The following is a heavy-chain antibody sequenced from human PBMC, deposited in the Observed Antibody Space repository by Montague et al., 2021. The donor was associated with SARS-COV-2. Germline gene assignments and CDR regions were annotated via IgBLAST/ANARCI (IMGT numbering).Heavy chain of an antibody. D-gene: IGHD3-22*01. V-gene: IGHV4-61*02. Sequence: TLSLTCTVSDDSISSGTYYWSWIRQPAGKGLEWIGRIYTSGGTNYNPSLKSRVAISVDMSKNQFSLKLSSVTAADTAVYYCARGRGGYYDSSGYYRTGGAFDXWGQGTMVTVSS. CDR2: IYTSGGT. CDR1: DDSISSGTYY. CDR3: ARGRGGYYDSSGYYRTGGAFDX. J-gene: IGHJ3*02.